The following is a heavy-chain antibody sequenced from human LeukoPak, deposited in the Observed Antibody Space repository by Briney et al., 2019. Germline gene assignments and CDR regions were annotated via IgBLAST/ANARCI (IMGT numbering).Heavy chain of an antibody. J-gene: IGHJ4*02. CDR1: GFTFSSYS. D-gene: IGHD3-9*01. Sequence: PGGSLRLSCAASGFTFSSYSMNWVRQAPGKGLEWVSSISSSSSYIYYADSVKGRFTISRDNAKNSLYLQMNSLRAEDTAVYYCARPSRRYFDWLLYSLDYWGQGTLVTVSS. V-gene: IGHV3-21*01. CDR3: ARPSRRYFDWLLYSLDY. CDR2: ISSSSSYI.